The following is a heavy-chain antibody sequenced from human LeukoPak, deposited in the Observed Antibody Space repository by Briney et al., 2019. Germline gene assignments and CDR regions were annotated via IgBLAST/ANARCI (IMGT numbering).Heavy chain of an antibody. J-gene: IGHJ4*02. Sequence: GGSLRLSCVVSGFTVSNNYMSWVRQAPRKGLEWVSYISSSGSTIYYADSVKGRFTISRDNAKNSLYLQMNSLRAEDTAVYYCARDERGFSGYWGQGTLVTVSS. CDR3: ARDERGFSGY. D-gene: IGHD1-26*01. CDR2: ISSSGSTI. V-gene: IGHV3-11*01. CDR1: GFTVSNNY.